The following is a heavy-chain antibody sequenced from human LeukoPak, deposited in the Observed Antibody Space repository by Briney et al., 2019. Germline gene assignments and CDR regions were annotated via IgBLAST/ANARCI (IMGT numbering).Heavy chain of an antibody. CDR2: ISSSTSYI. D-gene: IGHD5-12*01. CDR1: GFTFSSYS. CDR3: ARDWATSSFDI. V-gene: IGHV3-21*01. J-gene: IGHJ3*02. Sequence: GGSLRLSCAASGFTFSSYSMNWVRQAPGKGLEWVSSISSSTSYIYYADSVKGRFTISRDNAKNSLYLQMNSLRAEDTVVYYCARDWATSSFDIWGQGTMVTVSS.